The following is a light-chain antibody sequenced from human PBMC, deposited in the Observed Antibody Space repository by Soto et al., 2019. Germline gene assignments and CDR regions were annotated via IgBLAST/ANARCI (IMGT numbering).Light chain of an antibody. Sequence: IVMTQSPATLSVSPGERATLSCRASQSLRSNLAWYQQKPGQAPRLLIYAASTRATGIPARFSGSGSGTEFTLTVSSLQSEDFAVYYCQQDNNWWTFGQGTKVVIK. CDR2: AAS. J-gene: IGKJ1*01. CDR3: QQDNNWWT. V-gene: IGKV3-15*01. CDR1: QSLRSN.